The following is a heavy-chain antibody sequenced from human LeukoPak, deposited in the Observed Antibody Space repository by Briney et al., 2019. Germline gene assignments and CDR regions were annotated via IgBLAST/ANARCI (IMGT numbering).Heavy chain of an antibody. D-gene: IGHD5-24*01. CDR1: GFTFSSYG. V-gene: IGHV3-33*06. CDR3: AKDDGYNSFYFDY. J-gene: IGHJ4*02. CDR2: IWYDGSNE. Sequence: GGSLRLSCAASGFTFSSYGMHWVRQAPGKGLEWVAVIWYDGSNEYYADSVKGRFTISRDNSKNTLYLQMNSLRAEDTAVYYCAKDDGYNSFYFDYWGQGTLVTVSS.